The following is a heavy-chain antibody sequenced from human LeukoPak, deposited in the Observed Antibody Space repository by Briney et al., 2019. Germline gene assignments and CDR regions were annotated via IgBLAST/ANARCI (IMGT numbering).Heavy chain of an antibody. CDR2: MNPNSGNT. D-gene: IGHD6-6*01. CDR1: GYTFTRYD. Sequence: GASVKVSCKASGYTFTRYDINWVRQATGQGSEGMGWMNPNSGNTGYAQKFQGRVTMTRNTSISTAYMELSSLRSEDTAVYYCARRGRIAARPTNENWFDPWGQGTLVTVSS. CDR3: ARRGRIAARPTNENWFDP. J-gene: IGHJ5*02. V-gene: IGHV1-8*01.